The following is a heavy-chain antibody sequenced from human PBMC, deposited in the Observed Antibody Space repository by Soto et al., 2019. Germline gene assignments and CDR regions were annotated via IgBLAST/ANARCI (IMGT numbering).Heavy chain of an antibody. CDR1: GYTFTSYD. V-gene: IGHV1-8*01. Sequence: VKVSCKASGYTFTSYDINWVRQATGQGLEWMGWMNPNSGNTGYAQKFQGRVTMTRNTSISTAYMELSSLRSEDTAVYYCARGEAAAGTSYYYYYMDVWGKGTTVTVSS. CDR2: MNPNSGNT. D-gene: IGHD6-13*01. J-gene: IGHJ6*03. CDR3: ARGEAAAGTSYYYYYMDV.